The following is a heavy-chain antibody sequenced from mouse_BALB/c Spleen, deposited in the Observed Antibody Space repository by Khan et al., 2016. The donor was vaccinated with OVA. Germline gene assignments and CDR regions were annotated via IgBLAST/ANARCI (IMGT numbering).Heavy chain of an antibody. V-gene: IGHV2-2*02. CDR2: IWSGGTT. D-gene: IGHD2-3*01. Sequence: VQLQESGPGLVQPSQSLSITCTVSGFSLSSYGVQWVRQSPGQGLEWLGVIWSGGTTDYSAAFISRLSISKDNSKSQVFFKMNSLQANDTAIYYCTRRGDGYYVIAYWGQGTLVTVSA. J-gene: IGHJ3*01. CDR3: TRRGDGYYVIAY. CDR1: GFSLSSYG.